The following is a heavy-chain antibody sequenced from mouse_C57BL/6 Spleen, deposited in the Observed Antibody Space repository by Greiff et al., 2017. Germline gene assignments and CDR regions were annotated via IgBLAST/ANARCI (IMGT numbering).Heavy chain of an antibody. V-gene: IGHV5-17*01. CDR2: ISSGSSTI. CDR1: GFTFSDYG. Sequence: EVKLVESGGGLVKPGGSLKLSCAASGFTFSDYGMHWVRQAPGKGLEWVAYISSGSSTIYYADTLKGRFTISRDNAKTTLFLQMTSLRSEDTAMYYCAREYYDDGGDGFAYWGQGTLVTVSA. J-gene: IGHJ3*01. CDR3: AREYYDDGGDGFAY. D-gene: IGHD2-4*01.